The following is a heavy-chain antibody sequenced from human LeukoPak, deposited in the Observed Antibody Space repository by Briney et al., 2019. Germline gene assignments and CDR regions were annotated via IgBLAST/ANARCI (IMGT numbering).Heavy chain of an antibody. CDR3: ARRFGGRLYSNNDAFDS. Sequence: GESLKISCQASGYTFAKYWIGWVRQTPGKGLEWMGIIYPGDSDTSYGQSFQGQVTISVEKSSNTAYLQWSRLKASDTAMYYCARRFGGRLYSNNDAFDSWGQGTLVTVSS. CDR1: GYTFAKYW. J-gene: IGHJ4*02. V-gene: IGHV5-51*01. CDR2: IYPGDSDT. D-gene: IGHD4-11*01.